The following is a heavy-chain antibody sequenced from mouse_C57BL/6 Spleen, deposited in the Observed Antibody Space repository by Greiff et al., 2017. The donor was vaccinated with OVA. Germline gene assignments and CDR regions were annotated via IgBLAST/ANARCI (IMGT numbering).Heavy chain of an antibody. J-gene: IGHJ4*01. CDR1: GFTFSSYA. CDR3: TRDRGELEGYAIDY. Sequence: EVQVVESGEGLVKPGGSLKLSCAASGFTFSSYAMSWVRQTPEKRLEWVAYISSGGDYINYADTVKGRFTFTSDNARNTLYLQMRSQKSKDTAMDDCTRDRGELEGYAIDYWGQGTTVTVSS. V-gene: IGHV5-9-1*02. D-gene: IGHD1-3*01. CDR2: ISSGGDYI.